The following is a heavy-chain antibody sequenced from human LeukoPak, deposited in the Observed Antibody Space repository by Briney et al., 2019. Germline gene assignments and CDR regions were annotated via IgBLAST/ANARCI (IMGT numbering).Heavy chain of an antibody. J-gene: IGHJ4*02. CDR2: IYWDDDK. CDR3: AHMSTMVRGVTYYFNY. D-gene: IGHD3-10*01. V-gene: IGHV2-5*02. Sequence: SGPTLVNPTQTLTLTCTFSGFSLSASGVGVGWIRQPPGKALEWLALIYWDDDKRYSPSLKSRLTITKDTSKNQVVLTMTNMDPVDTATYCCAHMSTMVRGVTYYFNYWGQGTLVTVSS. CDR1: GFSLSASGVG.